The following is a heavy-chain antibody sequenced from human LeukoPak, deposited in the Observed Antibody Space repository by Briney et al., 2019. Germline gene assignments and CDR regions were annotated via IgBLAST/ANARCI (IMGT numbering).Heavy chain of an antibody. CDR2: INHSGST. Sequence: PSETLSLTCAVYGGSFSGYYWNWISQPPGKGLEWIGEINHSGSTNYNPSLRSRVTMSVDTSKNHFSLKPSSVTAADTAVYYCARFSVVGAPPTWGQGTLATVSS. CDR3: ARFSVVGAPPT. V-gene: IGHV4-34*01. D-gene: IGHD1-26*01. J-gene: IGHJ5*02. CDR1: GGSFSGYY.